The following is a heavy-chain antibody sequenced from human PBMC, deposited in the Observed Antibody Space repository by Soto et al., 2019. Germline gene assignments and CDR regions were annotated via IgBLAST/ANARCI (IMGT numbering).Heavy chain of an antibody. CDR3: ARHRSKYGSANPFDC. Sequence: SETLSLTCTVSGDSISTYYWSWIRQPPGKGLEWFGHIYYSGSTNYNSSLKSRVTISVDTSKNQFSLNLTSVTAADTAMYYCARHRSKYGSANPFDCWGRGTLVTVSS. CDR1: GDSISTYY. D-gene: IGHD6-19*01. CDR2: IYYSGST. J-gene: IGHJ4*02. V-gene: IGHV4-59*08.